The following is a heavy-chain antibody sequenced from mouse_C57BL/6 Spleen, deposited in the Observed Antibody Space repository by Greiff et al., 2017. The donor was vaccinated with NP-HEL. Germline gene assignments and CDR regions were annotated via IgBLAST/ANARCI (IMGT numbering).Heavy chain of an antibody. CDR1: GFTFSDYY. CDR3: ARNGSPYAMDY. D-gene: IGHD1-1*01. Sequence: EVNVVESGGGLVQPGGSLKLSCAASGFTFSDYYMYWVRQTPEKRLEWVAYISNGGGSTYYPDTVKGRFTISRDNAKNTLYLQMSRLKSEDTAMYYCARNGSPYAMDYWGQGTSVTVSS. J-gene: IGHJ4*01. CDR2: ISNGGGST. V-gene: IGHV5-12*01.